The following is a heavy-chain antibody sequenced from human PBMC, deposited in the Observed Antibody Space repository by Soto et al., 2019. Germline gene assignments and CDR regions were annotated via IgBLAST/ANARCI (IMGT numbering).Heavy chain of an antibody. Sequence: SDTLSLTCAFYVGSFSGYYWSWIRHPPGKWLEWIGEINHSGSTNYNPSLKSRVTISVDTSKNQFSLKLSSVTAADTAVYYCARVEYYDFWSGYSQHKTIFYGTETWGHDTLV. V-gene: IGHV4-34*01. CDR2: INHSGST. J-gene: IGHJ1*01. CDR3: ARVEYYDFWSGYSQHKTIFYGTET. D-gene: IGHD3-3*01. CDR1: VGSFSGYY.